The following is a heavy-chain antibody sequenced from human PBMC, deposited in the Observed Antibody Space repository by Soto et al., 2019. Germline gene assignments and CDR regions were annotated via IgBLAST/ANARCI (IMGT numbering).Heavy chain of an antibody. CDR3: AKVLHCYDSRTI. V-gene: IGHV3-23*01. J-gene: IGHJ4*02. CDR2: ISASGDST. CDR1: GFTFSSYA. D-gene: IGHD3-22*01. Sequence: PGGPLRLSFAASGFTFSSYALSWARQAPGKGLEWVSAISASGDSTYYADSVKRLFTISRDDSKNTQYLQMNRLRAEDTAVYCCAKVLHCYDSRTIWGQGTLVTVSS.